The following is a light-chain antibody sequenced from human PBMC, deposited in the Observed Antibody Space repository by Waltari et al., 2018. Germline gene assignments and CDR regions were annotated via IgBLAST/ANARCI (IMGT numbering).Light chain of an antibody. CDR1: DSDVGTYNL. V-gene: IGLV2-23*02. Sequence: QSALTQPASVSGSPGQSITISCTGSDSDVGTYNLVSWYQQHPGKAPKLMIYEVTKRPSGVTNRFSGSKSGNPASLTISGLQAEDEADYYCCSYAGSSTVFGGGTKLTVL. CDR2: EVT. CDR3: CSYAGSSTV. J-gene: IGLJ3*02.